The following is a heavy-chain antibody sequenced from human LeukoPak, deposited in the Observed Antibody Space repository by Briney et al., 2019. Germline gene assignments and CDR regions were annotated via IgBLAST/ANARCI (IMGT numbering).Heavy chain of an antibody. D-gene: IGHD6-13*01. V-gene: IGHV4-4*07. CDR3: ASGIIAAAGTDWFDP. CDR2: IYTSGST. Sequence: PSETLSLTCTVSGGSISSYYWSWIRQPAGKGLEWIGRIYTSGSTNYNPSLKSRVTMSVDTSKNQFSLKLSSVTAADTAVYYCASGIIAAAGTDWFDPWGQGTLLTVSS. J-gene: IGHJ5*02. CDR1: GGSISSYY.